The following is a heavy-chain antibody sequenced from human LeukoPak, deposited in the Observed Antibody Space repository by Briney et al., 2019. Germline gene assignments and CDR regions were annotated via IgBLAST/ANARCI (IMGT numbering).Heavy chain of an antibody. D-gene: IGHD6-19*01. V-gene: IGHV1-18*01. J-gene: IGHJ3*02. CDR2: ISGSNGNT. Sequence: ASVKVSCKASGYTFNRYGISWVRQAPGQGLEWMGWISGSNGNTKYAQKFQGRVAMTTDTSTSTAYMEVRSLRPDDTAVYYCAKMVPSSGWYRDDAFDIWGQGTMVTVSS. CDR3: AKMVPSSGWYRDDAFDI. CDR1: GYTFNRYG.